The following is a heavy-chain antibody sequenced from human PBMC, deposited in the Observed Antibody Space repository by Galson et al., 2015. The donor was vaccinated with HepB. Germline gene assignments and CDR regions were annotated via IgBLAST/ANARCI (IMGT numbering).Heavy chain of an antibody. Sequence: SLRLSCAPSGFTFYSYGMTWVRQAPGKGLEWVSSITYSGSYVFYADSLKGRFTISRDNAKNSLYLQMNSLRDEDTAVYYCARVKGIGWYEFFDLWGQGTVVTVSS. CDR2: ITYSGSYV. CDR3: ARVKGIGWYEFFDL. V-gene: IGHV3-21*06. J-gene: IGHJ4*02. D-gene: IGHD6-19*01. CDR1: GFTFYSYG.